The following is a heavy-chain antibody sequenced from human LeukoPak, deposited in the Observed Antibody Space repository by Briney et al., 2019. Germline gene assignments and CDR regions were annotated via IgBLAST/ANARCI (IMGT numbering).Heavy chain of an antibody. CDR3: AKDQSTSWQIDS. CDR2: INPNSGGT. Sequence: ASVKVSCKASGYTFTGYYMHWVRQAPGQGLEWMGWINPNSGGTNYAQKFQGRVTMTRDTSISTAYMELSRLRSDDTAVYYCAKDQSTSWQIDSWGQGTLVTVSS. D-gene: IGHD2-2*01. V-gene: IGHV1-2*02. J-gene: IGHJ4*02. CDR1: GYTFTGYY.